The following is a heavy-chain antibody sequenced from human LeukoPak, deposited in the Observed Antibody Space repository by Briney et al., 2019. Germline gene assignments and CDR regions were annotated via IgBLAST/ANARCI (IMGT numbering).Heavy chain of an antibody. CDR3: ARDPTIAAAGTKSAVYYYYYMDV. V-gene: IGHV3-30*03. CDR2: ISYDGSNK. D-gene: IGHD6-13*01. CDR1: GFTFSNYG. J-gene: IGHJ6*03. Sequence: GGSLRLSCAASGFTFSNYGMSWVRQAPGKGLEWVAVISYDGSNKYYADSVKGRFTISRDNSKNTLYLQMNSLRAEDTAVYYCARDPTIAAAGTKSAVYYYYYMDVWGKGTTVTVSS.